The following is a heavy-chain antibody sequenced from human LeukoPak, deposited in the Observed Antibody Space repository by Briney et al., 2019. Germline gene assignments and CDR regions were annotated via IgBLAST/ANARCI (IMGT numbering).Heavy chain of an antibody. CDR2: ISGSGGST. J-gene: IGHJ6*03. D-gene: IGHD1-26*01. V-gene: IGHV3-23*01. Sequence: GGTLRLSCAASGFTFSSYGMSWVRQAPGKGLEWVSAISGSGGSTYYADSVKGRFTISRDNSKNTLYLQMNSLSAEDTAVYYCAKPGYGRYSGSYRSYYYHMDVWGKGTTVTVSS. CDR3: AKPGYGRYSGSYRSYYYHMDV. CDR1: GFTFSSYG.